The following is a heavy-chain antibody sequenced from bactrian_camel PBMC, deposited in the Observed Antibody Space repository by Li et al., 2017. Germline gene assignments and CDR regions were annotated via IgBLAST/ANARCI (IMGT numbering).Heavy chain of an antibody. D-gene: IGHD6*01. CDR1: GYTYSSSC. CDR3: AMLYPAYAVVADETNY. CDR2: IHAGDGST. Sequence: HVQLVESGGGSVQAGGSLRLSCAASGYTYSSSCMGWFRLAPGKEREGVARIHAGDGSTWYADSVKGRFTISRDNAKSTVYLQMNSLKPEDTAMYYCAMLYPAYAVVADETNYWGQGTQVTVS. J-gene: IGHJ4*01. V-gene: IGHV3S1*01.